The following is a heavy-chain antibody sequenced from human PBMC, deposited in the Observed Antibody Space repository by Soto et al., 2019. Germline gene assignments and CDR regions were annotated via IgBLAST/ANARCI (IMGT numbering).Heavy chain of an antibody. D-gene: IGHD6-6*01. Sequence: ASVKVSCKASGYTFTSYYMHWVRQAPGQRLEWMGWINAGNGNTKYSQKFQGRVTITRDTSASTSYMELSSLRSEDTAVYYCARNARPGYYFDYWGQGTLVTVSS. J-gene: IGHJ4*02. CDR3: ARNARPGYYFDY. CDR1: GYTFTSYY. CDR2: INAGNGNT. V-gene: IGHV1-3*01.